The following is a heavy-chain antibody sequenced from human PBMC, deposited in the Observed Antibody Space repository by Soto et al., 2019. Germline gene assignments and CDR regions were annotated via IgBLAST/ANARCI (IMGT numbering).Heavy chain of an antibody. V-gene: IGHV3-23*01. CDR1: GFTFSNYA. Sequence: EVQMLESGGGLVQPGGSLRLSCTASGFTFSNYAMSWVRQAPGKGLEWVSGISGGGVSTYYADSVKGRFTISRDNSKNTLYLQMSSLRAEDTALYYCAGGRRLPILDVWGQGTTVTVSS. CDR3: AGGRRLPILDV. CDR2: ISGGGVST. J-gene: IGHJ6*02.